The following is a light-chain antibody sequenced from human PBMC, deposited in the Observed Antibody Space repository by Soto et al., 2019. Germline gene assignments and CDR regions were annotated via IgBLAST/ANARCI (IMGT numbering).Light chain of an antibody. V-gene: IGKV1-33*01. J-gene: IGKJ2*01. CDR3: QQYDNFPST. CDR2: AAS. CDR1: QSISSY. Sequence: DIQMTQSPSSLSASVGDRVTITCRASQSISSYLNWYQQKPGKAPKLLIYAASSLQSGVPSRFSGSGSGPDFTFTISSLQPEDIATYYCQQYDNFPSTFGQGTKVDIK.